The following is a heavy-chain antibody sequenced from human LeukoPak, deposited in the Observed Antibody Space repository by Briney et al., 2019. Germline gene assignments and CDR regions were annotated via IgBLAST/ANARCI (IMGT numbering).Heavy chain of an antibody. CDR3: ARDPGVLAYGSGDY. V-gene: IGHV3-48*01. Sequence: GGSLRLSCAASGFTFSSYGMHWVRQAPGKGLEWVSYISSSSSTIYYADSVKGRFTISRDNAKNSLYLQMNSLRAEDTAVYYCARDPGVLAYGSGDYWGQGTLVTVSS. CDR2: ISSSSSTI. D-gene: IGHD3-10*01. CDR1: GFTFSSYG. J-gene: IGHJ4*02.